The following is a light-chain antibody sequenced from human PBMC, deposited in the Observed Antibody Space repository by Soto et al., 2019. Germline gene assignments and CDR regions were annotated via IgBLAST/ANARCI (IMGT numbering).Light chain of an antibody. CDR3: QQYNSYPWK. J-gene: IGKJ1*01. CDR1: QGISSW. Sequence: DIQMTHSPSTLSASVLYIVTITFRASQGISSWLAWYQQKPGKAPKLLIYKASTLESGVPSNFSGSGSGTEFTLTISSLQPEDFATYYCQQYNSYPWKFGQGTKVDIK. V-gene: IGKV1-5*03. CDR2: KAS.